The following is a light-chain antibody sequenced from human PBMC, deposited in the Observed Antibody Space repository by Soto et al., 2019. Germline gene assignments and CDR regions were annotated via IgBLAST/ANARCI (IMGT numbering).Light chain of an antibody. CDR2: GDF. CDR3: QPFTT. J-gene: IGKJ1*01. CDR1: QSVSSTF. Sequence: MTQSPCTLSLSPGDRATLTCRASQSVSSTFLAWSEQTPGQPPRLLIYGDFDGAARFSDRFSGSGSGTAFTIPIGRQDPEDFAQYCCQPFTTFGQGTKVDIK. V-gene: IGKV3-20*01.